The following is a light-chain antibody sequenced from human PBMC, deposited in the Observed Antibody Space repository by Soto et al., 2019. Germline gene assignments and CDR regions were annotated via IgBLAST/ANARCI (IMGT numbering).Light chain of an antibody. Sequence: EILLTQSPATLSLSPGEGATLSCRASQSVGSSLAWYRQKPGQTPRLLISLASNRATGIPARFSGSGSGTDFTLTISNLEPEDFAVYYCHQRGNWPLTFGGGTKVEI. CDR2: LAS. CDR3: HQRGNWPLT. CDR1: QSVGSS. V-gene: IGKV3-11*01. J-gene: IGKJ4*01.